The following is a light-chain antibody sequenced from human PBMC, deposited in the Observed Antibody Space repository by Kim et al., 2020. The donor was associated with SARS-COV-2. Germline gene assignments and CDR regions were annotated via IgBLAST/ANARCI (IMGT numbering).Light chain of an antibody. J-gene: IGLJ3*02. CDR1: SNNVGNQG. CDR2: RNN. CDR3: SAWDSSLSAWV. V-gene: IGLV10-54*01. Sequence: HAGLTQPPSVSKGLRQTATLTCTGNSNNVGNQGAAWLQQHQGHPPKLLSYRNNNRPSGISERLSASRSGNTASLTITGLQSEDEADYYCSAWDSSLSAWVFGGGTKLTVL.